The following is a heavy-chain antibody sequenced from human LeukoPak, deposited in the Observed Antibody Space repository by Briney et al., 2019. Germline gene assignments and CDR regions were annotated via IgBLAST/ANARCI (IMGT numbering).Heavy chain of an antibody. Sequence: PSETLSLTCTVSRASISDNYWSWSRQPAGKALEWIGRTYTSGATNYNPSLKSRASVSVDTSKNQFYLSLSSVTAADTAVYYCTIGGASGSLAHWGPGTLVTVSS. CDR3: TIGGASGSLAH. CDR2: TYTSGAT. V-gene: IGHV4-4*07. D-gene: IGHD6-13*01. J-gene: IGHJ4*02. CDR1: RASISDNY.